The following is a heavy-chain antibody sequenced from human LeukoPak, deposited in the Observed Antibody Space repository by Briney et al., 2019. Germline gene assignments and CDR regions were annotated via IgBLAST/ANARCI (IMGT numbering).Heavy chain of an antibody. CDR2: ISSSGSTI. Sequence: GGSLRLSCAASGFTFSSHEMNWVRQAPGKGLEWVSYISSSGSTIYYADSVKGRFTISRDNAKNSLYLQMNSLRAEDTAVYYCAREVEGIDYWGQGTLVTVSS. D-gene: IGHD2-15*01. CDR3: AREVEGIDY. CDR1: GFTFSSHE. J-gene: IGHJ4*02. V-gene: IGHV3-48*03.